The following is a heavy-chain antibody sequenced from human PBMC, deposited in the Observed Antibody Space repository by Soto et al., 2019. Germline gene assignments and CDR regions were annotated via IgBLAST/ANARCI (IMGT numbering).Heavy chain of an antibody. CDR3: ARVGGTRGWY. D-gene: IGHD2-15*01. V-gene: IGHV4-59*01. CDR2: IHDSGRS. Sequence: QVQLQESGPGLVKPSETLSLACTVSSDSITNYYWSWIRQSPGKGLEWIGYIHDSGRSNYNPPLKSRVKISVATSKKQFSLNLSSVTAADTAVYYCARVGGTRGWYWGQGTLVTVSS. CDR1: SDSITNYY. J-gene: IGHJ4*02.